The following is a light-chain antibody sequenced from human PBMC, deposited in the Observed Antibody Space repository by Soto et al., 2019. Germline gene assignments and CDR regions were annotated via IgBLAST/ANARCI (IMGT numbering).Light chain of an antibody. CDR1: SSDVGAYNS. CDR3: CSSAPESTYV. V-gene: IGLV2-23*01. CDR2: KGT. J-gene: IGLJ1*01. Sequence: QSALAQPASVSGSPGQSITISCTGTSSDVGAYNSVSWYQQHPHKAPQVIIYKGTQRPSGLSNRFSGSTSGTVASLTISGLQADDEAEYFCCSSAPESTYVFGTGTKLTVL.